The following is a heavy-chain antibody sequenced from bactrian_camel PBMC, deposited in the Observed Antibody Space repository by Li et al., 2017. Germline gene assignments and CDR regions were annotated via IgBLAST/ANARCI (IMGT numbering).Heavy chain of an antibody. CDR3: ATDPHRFSGNDYSIDY. V-gene: IGHV3S40*01. CDR2: ILSGGGTS. D-gene: IGHD2*01. CDR1: GFTFSSYA. J-gene: IGHJ4*01. Sequence: QLVESGGGLVQPGGSLRLSCATSGFTFSSYAMNWVRQAPGKGLEWVSAILSGGGTSSYADSVSGRFTISRDNAKNTVFLQMNSLKSDDTALYYCATDPHRFSGNDYSIDYWGRGTQVTVS.